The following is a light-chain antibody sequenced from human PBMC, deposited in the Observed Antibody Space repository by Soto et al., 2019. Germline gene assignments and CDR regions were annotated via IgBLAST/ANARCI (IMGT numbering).Light chain of an antibody. Sequence: DIQMTQSPSTLSASVGDRVTITCRASQSITIWLAWYQQKPGKAPKLLIFDASSLESGVPSRFSGSGSGTEFTLTISSLQPDDFATYYCQQYYSYSCTFGQGTKVEIK. CDR2: DAS. J-gene: IGKJ1*01. CDR3: QQYYSYSCT. CDR1: QSITIW. V-gene: IGKV1-5*01.